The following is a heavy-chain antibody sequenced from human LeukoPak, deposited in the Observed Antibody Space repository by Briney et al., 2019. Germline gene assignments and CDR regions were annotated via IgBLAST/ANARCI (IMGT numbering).Heavy chain of an antibody. V-gene: IGHV4-34*01. CDR2: INHSGST. D-gene: IGHD3-22*01. CDR3: ARDLFDSSGYFDAFDI. CDR1: GGSFSGYY. Sequence: KASETLSLTCAVYGGSFSGYYWSWIRQPPGKGLEWIGEINHSGSTNYNPSLKSRVTISVDTSKNQFSLKLSSVTAADTAVYYCARDLFDSSGYFDAFDIWGQGTMVTVSS. J-gene: IGHJ3*02.